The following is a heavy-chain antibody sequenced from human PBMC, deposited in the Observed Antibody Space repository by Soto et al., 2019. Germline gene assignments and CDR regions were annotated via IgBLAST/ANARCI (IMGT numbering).Heavy chain of an antibody. CDR1: GFTFSSYA. D-gene: IGHD6-13*01. Sequence: PGGSLRLSCAASGFTFSSYAMSWVRQAPGKGLEWVSAISGSGGSTYYADFVKGRFTISRDNSKNTLYLQMNSLRAEDTAVYYCAKDRLSQYSSSWYSYWGQGTLVTVSS. V-gene: IGHV3-23*01. CDR2: ISGSGGST. CDR3: AKDRLSQYSSSWYSY. J-gene: IGHJ4*02.